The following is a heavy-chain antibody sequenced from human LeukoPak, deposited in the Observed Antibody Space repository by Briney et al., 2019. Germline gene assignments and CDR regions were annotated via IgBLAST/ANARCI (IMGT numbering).Heavy chain of an antibody. D-gene: IGHD2-2*01. CDR2: IQYDGSNK. J-gene: IGHJ4*02. Sequence: GGSLRLSCAVSGFTFSSYGMHWVRLAPGKGLEWVAFIQYDGSNKYYADSVKGRFTISRDNAKNTLYLQMNSLRAEDTAVYYCARDQGFVPAALYWGQGTLVTVSS. V-gene: IGHV3-30*02. CDR1: GFTFSSYG. CDR3: ARDQGFVPAALY.